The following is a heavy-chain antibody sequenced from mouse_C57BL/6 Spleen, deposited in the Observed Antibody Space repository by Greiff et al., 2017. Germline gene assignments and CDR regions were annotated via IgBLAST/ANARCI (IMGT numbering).Heavy chain of an antibody. CDR1: GYAFSGYW. CDR2: IYPGDGDT. D-gene: IGHD3-3*01. CDR3: AEDRAIDY. V-gene: IGHV1-80*01. Sequence: QVQLQQSGAELVKPGASVKISCKASGYAFSGYWMNWVKQRPGKGLEWIGQIYPGDGDTNYNGKFKGKATLTANKSSSTAYMQLSSLTAEDSVVYFCAEDRAIDYWGQGTSVTVSA. J-gene: IGHJ4*01.